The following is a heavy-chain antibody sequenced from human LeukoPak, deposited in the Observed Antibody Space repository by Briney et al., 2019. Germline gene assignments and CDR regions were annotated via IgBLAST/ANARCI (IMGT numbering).Heavy chain of an antibody. D-gene: IGHD2-2*01. CDR2: ILYDGNKK. CDR3: ARAPRGIIVVVPAYSDY. V-gene: IGHV3-30*03. CDR1: GFTFSSYG. J-gene: IGHJ4*02. Sequence: GGSLRLSCAASGFTFSSYGMHWVRQAPGKGLEWVAVILYDGNKKYYADSVKGRFTISRDNSKNTLYLQMNSLRAEDTAVYYCARAPRGIIVVVPAYSDYWGQGTLVTVSS.